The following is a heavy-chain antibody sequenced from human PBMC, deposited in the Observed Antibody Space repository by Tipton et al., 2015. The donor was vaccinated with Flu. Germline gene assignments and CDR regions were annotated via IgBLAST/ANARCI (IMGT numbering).Heavy chain of an antibody. J-gene: IGHJ4*02. D-gene: IGHD4-23*01. V-gene: IGHV4-61*02. CDR3: ATEYRGGGNRYYFDY. CDR1: GASISSAAYY. CDR2: IYTSGST. Sequence: TLSLTCTVSGASISSAAYYWSWIRQPAGKGLEWIGRIYTSGSTNYNPSLKSRVTISVDTSKNQFSLKLSSVTAADTAVYYCATEYRGGGNRYYFDYWGQGTLVTVSS.